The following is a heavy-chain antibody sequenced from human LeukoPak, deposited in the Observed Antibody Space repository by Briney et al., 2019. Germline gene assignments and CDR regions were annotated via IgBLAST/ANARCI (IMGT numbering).Heavy chain of an antibody. CDR1: GGSIRDYQ. CDR2: IYYSGST. Sequence: PSETLSLTCAVSGGSIRDYQWSWIRQPPGKGLEWIGSIYYSGSTYYNPSLKSRVTISVDTSKNQFSLKLSSVTAADTAVYYCANLHVWGQGTTVTVSS. J-gene: IGHJ6*02. CDR3: ANLHV. V-gene: IGHV4-59*05.